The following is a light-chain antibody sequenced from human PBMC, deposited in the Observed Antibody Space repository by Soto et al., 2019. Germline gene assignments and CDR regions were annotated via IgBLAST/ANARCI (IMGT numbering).Light chain of an antibody. J-gene: IGKJ5*01. Sequence: EIVLTQSPGTLSLSPGERATLSCRASQSVSSSYLAWYQQKPGQAPRLLIYGASSRATGIPDRFSGSGSGTDFTLTISRLEPEDFAVYYCPQYGSSPPITFGQGTRPEIK. CDR1: QSVSSSY. V-gene: IGKV3-20*01. CDR2: GAS. CDR3: PQYGSSPPIT.